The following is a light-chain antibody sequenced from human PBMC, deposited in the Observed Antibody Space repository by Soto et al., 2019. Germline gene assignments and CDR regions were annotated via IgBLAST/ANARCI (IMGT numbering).Light chain of an antibody. J-gene: IGKJ5*01. CDR2: DAA. CDR3: QQRSNWPPIT. Sequence: EIVLTQSPATLSLSPGERAPLSCRASQSVSSYLAWYQQKPRQAARLLIYDAANRATSIPARFSGSGSCTDFTLTIISLEPEDFAVYYCQQRSNWPPITFGQGTRLEIK. V-gene: IGKV3-11*01. CDR1: QSVSSY.